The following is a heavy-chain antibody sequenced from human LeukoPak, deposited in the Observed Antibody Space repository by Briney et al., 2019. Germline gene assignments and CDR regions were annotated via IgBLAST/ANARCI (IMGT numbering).Heavy chain of an antibody. CDR3: ARGDIVVVPAASPFGY. D-gene: IGHD2-2*01. V-gene: IGHV3-48*03. J-gene: IGHJ4*02. Sequence: GGSLRLSCAASGFTFSSYEMNWVRQAPGKGLEWVSYISSSGSTIYYADSVKGRFTISRDNAKNSLYLQMNSLRAEDTAVYYCARGDIVVVPAASPFGYWGQGTLVTVSS. CDR2: ISSSGSTI. CDR1: GFTFSSYE.